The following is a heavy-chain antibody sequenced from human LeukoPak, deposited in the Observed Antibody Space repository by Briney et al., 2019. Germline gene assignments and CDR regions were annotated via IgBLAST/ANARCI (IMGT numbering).Heavy chain of an antibody. CDR3: AREVVAAAD. D-gene: IGHD6-13*01. CDR1: GFTFSSYG. CDR2: IRYDGSNK. J-gene: IGHJ4*02. Sequence: GGSLRLSCAASGFTFSSYGMHWVRQAPGKGLEWVTFIRYDGSNKYYTDSVKARFTISRDNSKNTLYLQMNSLRAEDTAVYYCAREVVAAADWGQGTLVTVSS. V-gene: IGHV3-30*02.